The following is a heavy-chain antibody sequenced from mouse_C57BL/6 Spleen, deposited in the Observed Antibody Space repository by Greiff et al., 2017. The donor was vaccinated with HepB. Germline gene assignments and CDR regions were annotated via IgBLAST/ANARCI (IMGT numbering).Heavy chain of an antibody. Sequence: EVQLQESGPELVKPGASVKMSCKASGYTFTDYNMHWVKQSHGKSLEWIGYINPNNGGTSYNQKFKGKATLTVNKSSSTAYMELRSLTSEDSAVYYCASAGLRQEGCAVDYWGQGTSVTVSS. D-gene: IGHD2-4*01. J-gene: IGHJ4*01. V-gene: IGHV1-22*01. CDR3: ASAGLRQEGCAVDY. CDR2: INPNNGGT. CDR1: GYTFTDYN.